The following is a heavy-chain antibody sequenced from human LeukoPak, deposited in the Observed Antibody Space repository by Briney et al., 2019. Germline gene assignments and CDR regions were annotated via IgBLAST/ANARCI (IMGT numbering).Heavy chain of an antibody. Sequence: ASVKVSCKASGYTFTSYGISWVRQAPGQGLEWMGWISAYNGNTNYAQKLQGRVTMTTDTSTSTAYMGLRSLRSDDTAVYYCARDRSRVAVAGLGAYWGQGTLVTVSS. CDR3: ARDRSRVAVAGLGAY. D-gene: IGHD6-19*01. CDR2: ISAYNGNT. V-gene: IGHV1-18*04. J-gene: IGHJ4*02. CDR1: GYTFTSYG.